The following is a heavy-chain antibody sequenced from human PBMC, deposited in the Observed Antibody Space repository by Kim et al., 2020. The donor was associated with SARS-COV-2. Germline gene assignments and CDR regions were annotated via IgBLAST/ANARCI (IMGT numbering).Heavy chain of an antibody. D-gene: IGHD4-17*01. V-gene: IGHV3-30*18. CDR3: AKGERNGDYTLDY. CDR2: ISYDGSNK. CDR1: GFTFSSYG. J-gene: IGHJ4*02. Sequence: GGSLRLSCAASGFTFSSYGMHWVRQAPGKGLEWVAVISYDGSNKYYADSVKGRFTISRDNSKNTLYLQMNSLRAEDTAVYYCAKGERNGDYTLDYWGQGTLVTVSS.